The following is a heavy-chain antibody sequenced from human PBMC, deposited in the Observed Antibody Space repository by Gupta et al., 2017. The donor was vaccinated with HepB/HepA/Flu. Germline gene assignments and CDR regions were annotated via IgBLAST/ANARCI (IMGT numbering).Heavy chain of an antibody. CDR2: INPTGGSK. CDR1: GYTFTTYY. V-gene: IGHV1-46*01. Sequence: QVQLVQSGAEVKKPGASVKVSCKASGYTFTTYYMHWVRQAPGQGLEWMGIINPTGGSKGYAQQFQGRVTMNRDTSTRTVYMELSSLRSEDTAVYYCARDAEGGYSYVDYWGQGTLVTVSS. CDR3: ARDAEGGYSYVDY. D-gene: IGHD5-18*01. J-gene: IGHJ4*02.